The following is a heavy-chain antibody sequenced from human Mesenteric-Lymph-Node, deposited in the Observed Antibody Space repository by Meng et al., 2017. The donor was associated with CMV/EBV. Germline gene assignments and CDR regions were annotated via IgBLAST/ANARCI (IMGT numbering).Heavy chain of an antibody. D-gene: IGHD1-1*01. Sequence: GESLKISCTTSGFIFSHYGMHWVRQAPGKGLEWVAFIRYDVSNELCADSVKGRFTISRDNSKNTMFLQMNSLRAEDTAVYYCAKDRRLYNIGSGDFESWGQGTQVTVSS. CDR2: IRYDVSNE. CDR3: AKDRRLYNIGSGDFES. J-gene: IGHJ4*02. CDR1: GFIFSHYG. V-gene: IGHV3-30*02.